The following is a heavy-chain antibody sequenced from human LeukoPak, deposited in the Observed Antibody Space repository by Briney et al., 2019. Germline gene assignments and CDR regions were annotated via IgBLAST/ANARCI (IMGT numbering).Heavy chain of an antibody. CDR3: ARAIVGAIDY. J-gene: IGHJ4*02. V-gene: IGHV3-23*01. D-gene: IGHD1-26*01. Sequence: GGSLRLSCAASGFTVSSNYMSWVRQAPGKGLEWVSAISGSGGSTYYADSVKGRFTISRDNSKNTLYLQMNSLRAEDTAVYYCARAIVGAIDYWGQGTLVTVSS. CDR2: ISGSGGST. CDR1: GFTVSSNY.